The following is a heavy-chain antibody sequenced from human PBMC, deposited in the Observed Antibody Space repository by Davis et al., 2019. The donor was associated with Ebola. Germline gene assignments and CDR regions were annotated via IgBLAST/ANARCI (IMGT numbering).Heavy chain of an antibody. Sequence: GESLKISCAASGFTFSSYAMHWVRQAPGKGLEWVAVISYDGSNKYYADSVKGRFTISRDNAKNSLYLQMNSLRAEDTAVYYCARDGENGGKGYYFDYWGQGTLVTVSS. CDR2: ISYDGSNK. D-gene: IGHD4-23*01. CDR1: GFTFSSYA. V-gene: IGHV3-30-3*01. J-gene: IGHJ4*02. CDR3: ARDGENGGKGYYFDY.